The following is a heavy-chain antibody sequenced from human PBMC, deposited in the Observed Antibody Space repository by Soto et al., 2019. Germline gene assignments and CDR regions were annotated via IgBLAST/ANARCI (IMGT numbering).Heavy chain of an antibody. D-gene: IGHD5-12*01. J-gene: IGHJ4*02. Sequence: GGSLRLSCAASGFTFSSYSMNWVRQAPGKGLEWVSSISSSSSYIYYADSVKGRFTISRDNAKNSLYLQMNSLRAEDTAVYYCARDSGYDTNTDYWGQGTLVTVSS. CDR2: ISSSSSYI. V-gene: IGHV3-21*01. CDR3: ARDSGYDTNTDY. CDR1: GFTFSSYS.